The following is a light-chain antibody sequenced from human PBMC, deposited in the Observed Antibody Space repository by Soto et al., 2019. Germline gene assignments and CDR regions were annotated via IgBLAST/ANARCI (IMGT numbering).Light chain of an antibody. V-gene: IGKV1-39*01. Sequence: DIQMTQSPSSLSASVGDRVTISCRASQTITTYLNWYQQKPGKAPKLLIYAASSLHSGVPSRFSGSGSGTDFTLTISSLQPEDFAAYYCQQTYSGLSTLGQGTKLEIK. CDR2: AAS. J-gene: IGKJ1*01. CDR3: QQTYSGLST. CDR1: QTITTY.